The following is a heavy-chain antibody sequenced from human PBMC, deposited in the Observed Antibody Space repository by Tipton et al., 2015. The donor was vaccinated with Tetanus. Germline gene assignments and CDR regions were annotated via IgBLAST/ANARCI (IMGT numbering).Heavy chain of an antibody. D-gene: IGHD1-1*01. J-gene: IGHJ6*02. Sequence: SLRLSCAASGFDFRSDWMTWVRQAPGKGLEWVANIKQDGNEKYHVVSVKGRFTISRDNAKNSLYLQMNSLRAEDTALHYCAKDLEDQYYYGMDVWGRGTTVTVSS. CDR2: IKQDGNEK. CDR1: GFDFRSDW. V-gene: IGHV3-7*01. CDR3: AKDLEDQYYYGMDV.